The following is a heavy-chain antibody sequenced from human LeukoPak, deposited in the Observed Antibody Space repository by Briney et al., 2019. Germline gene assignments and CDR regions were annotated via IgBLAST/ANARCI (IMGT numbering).Heavy chain of an antibody. J-gene: IGHJ5*02. CDR1: GGSISSYY. Sequence: SETLSLTCTVSGGSISSYYWSWIRQPPGKGLEWIGYIYYTGSTNYNPSLKSRVTISVDTSKNQFSLKLTSVTAADTAVYYCASRAAVSGTGVWFDPWGQGTLVTVSS. CDR3: ASRAAVSGTGVWFDP. D-gene: IGHD6-19*01. V-gene: IGHV4-59*08. CDR2: IYYTGST.